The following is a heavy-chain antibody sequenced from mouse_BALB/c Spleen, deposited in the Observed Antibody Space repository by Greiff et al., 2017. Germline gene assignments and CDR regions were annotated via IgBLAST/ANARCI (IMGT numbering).Heavy chain of an antibody. V-gene: IGHV14-1*02. D-gene: IGHD2-1*01. Sequence: EVKLVESGAELVRPGALVKLSCKASGFNIKDYYMHWVKQRPEQGLEWIGWIDPENGNTIYDPKFQGKASITADTSSNTAYLQLSSLTSEDTAVYYCAIGNSFAYWGQGTLVTVSA. CDR2: IDPENGNT. CDR1: GFNIKDYY. J-gene: IGHJ3*01. CDR3: AIGNSFAY.